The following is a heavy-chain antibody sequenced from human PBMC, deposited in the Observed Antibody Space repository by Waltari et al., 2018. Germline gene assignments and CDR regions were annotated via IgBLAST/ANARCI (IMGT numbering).Heavy chain of an antibody. J-gene: IGHJ3*02. CDR1: GFTFSSYS. CDR2: IYYSGST. D-gene: IGHD3-10*01. CDR3: ARPSGYPDDAFDI. Sequence: VQLVESGGGLVKPGGSLRLSCAASGFTFSSYSMNWVRQAPGKGLEWIGYIYYSGSTNYNPSLKSRVTISVDTSKNQFSLKLSSVTAADTAVYYCARPSGYPDDAFDIWGQGTMVTVSS. V-gene: IGHV4-59*01.